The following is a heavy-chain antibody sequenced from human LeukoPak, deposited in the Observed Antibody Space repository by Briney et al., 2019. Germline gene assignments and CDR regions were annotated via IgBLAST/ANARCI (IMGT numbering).Heavy chain of an antibody. Sequence: GGSLRLSCAASGFTFDDYFMHWVRQAPGKGLEWVSGITWNSDTIAYADSVKGRFTISRDNAKNSLYLQMNSLRAEDTAVYYCARGRPTTSIAAAGVNWFDPWGQGTLVTVSS. D-gene: IGHD6-13*01. CDR3: ARGRPTTSIAAAGVNWFDP. CDR1: GFTFDDYF. CDR2: ITWNSDTI. V-gene: IGHV3-9*01. J-gene: IGHJ5*02.